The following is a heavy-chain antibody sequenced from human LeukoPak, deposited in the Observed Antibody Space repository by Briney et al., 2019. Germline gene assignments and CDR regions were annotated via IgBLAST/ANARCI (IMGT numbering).Heavy chain of an antibody. J-gene: IGHJ4*02. Sequence: SETLSLTCTVSGGSLSSYYWSWIRQPPGKGLEWIGYIYYSGSTNYNPSLKSRVTISVHTSKNQFSLKLSSVTAADTAVYYCAGGSGSFDYWGQGTLVTVSS. V-gene: IGHV4-59*01. CDR1: GGSLSSYY. CDR2: IYYSGST. D-gene: IGHD3-10*01. CDR3: AGGSGSFDY.